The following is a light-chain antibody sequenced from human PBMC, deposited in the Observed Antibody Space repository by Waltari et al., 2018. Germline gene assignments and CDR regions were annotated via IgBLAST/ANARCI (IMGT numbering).Light chain of an antibody. CDR1: QSVLSSSNNKNY. J-gene: IGKJ4*01. CDR2: WSS. CDR3: QQYYGSPLT. Sequence: DIVMTQSPDSPAVSLGERATNNCLSSQSVLSSSNNKNYLTWYQQKPGQPPKLLIYWSSTRESGVPDRFSGGGSGTDFTLTISSLQAEDVAVYYCQQYYGSPLTFGGGTKVEIK. V-gene: IGKV4-1*01.